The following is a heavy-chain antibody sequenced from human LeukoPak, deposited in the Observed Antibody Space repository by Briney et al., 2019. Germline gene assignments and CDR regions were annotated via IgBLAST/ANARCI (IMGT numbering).Heavy chain of an antibody. Sequence: PGGSLRLSCAASGFTFSKAWMNWVRQVPGRGLEWVGRMKSKTVGGTTDYAATVKGRFTISRDDSKNTLYLQMNSPKTEDTGVYYCATDSLKRLMVIRGVNDAFDIWGQGTMVTVSS. V-gene: IGHV3-15*01. CDR3: ATDSLKRLMVIRGVNDAFDI. D-gene: IGHD3-10*01. CDR1: GFTFSKAW. CDR2: MKSKTVGGTT. J-gene: IGHJ3*02.